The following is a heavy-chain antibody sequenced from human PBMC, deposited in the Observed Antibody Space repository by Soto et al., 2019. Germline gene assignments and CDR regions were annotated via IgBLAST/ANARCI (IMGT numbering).Heavy chain of an antibody. CDR3: ARDLFMVTTAGDAFDI. CDR1: GFTFGSYG. J-gene: IGHJ3*02. D-gene: IGHD2-21*02. Sequence: QVQLVESGGGVVQPGRSLRLSCAASGFTFGSYGMHWVRQAPGKGLEWVAVIWYDGSNKYYADSVTGRFTISRDNSKNTLYLQMNSLRAEDTAEYSCARDLFMVTTAGDAFDIWGQGTMVTVS. CDR2: IWYDGSNK. V-gene: IGHV3-33*01.